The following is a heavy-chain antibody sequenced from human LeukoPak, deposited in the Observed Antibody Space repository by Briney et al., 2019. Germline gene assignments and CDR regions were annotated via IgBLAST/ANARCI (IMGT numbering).Heavy chain of an antibody. D-gene: IGHD6-13*01. CDR1: GITFSSYA. Sequence: GGSLRLSCEASGITFSSYAMSWFRLAPAKGLEWVSGIGTTGTSTYYADSVKGRFTISRDNSRNTLYLQMNSLSADDTAVYYCAKSTVRMAAAGDFDYWGQGTLVTVSS. V-gene: IGHV3-23*01. CDR3: AKSTVRMAAAGDFDY. J-gene: IGHJ4*02. CDR2: IGTTGTST.